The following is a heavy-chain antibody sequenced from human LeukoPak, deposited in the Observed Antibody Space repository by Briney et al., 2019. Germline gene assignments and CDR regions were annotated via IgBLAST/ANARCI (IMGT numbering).Heavy chain of an antibody. D-gene: IGHD3-10*01. V-gene: IGHV5-51*01. CDR3: ARGAMVRGVICLDY. CDR2: IYPGDSDA. J-gene: IGHJ4*02. CDR1: GYSFSSYW. Sequence: GESLKISCKGSGYSFSSYWIGWVRQMPGKGLEWMGIIYPGDSDARYSPSFQGQVTISADKSIGTAYLQWSSLKASDTAMYYCARGAMVRGVICLDYWGQGTLVTVSS.